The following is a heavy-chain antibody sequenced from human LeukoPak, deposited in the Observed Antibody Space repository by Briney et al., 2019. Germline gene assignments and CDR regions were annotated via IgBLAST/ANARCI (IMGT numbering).Heavy chain of an antibody. D-gene: IGHD6-19*01. CDR2: IYTSGST. Sequence: KASETLSLTCTVSGGTISSGSYYWSWIRQPAGKGLEWIGRIYTSGSTNYNPSLKSRATISVDTSKNQFSLKLSSVTAADTAVYYCAREYSGGWYDGRDHFDYWGQGTLVTVSS. V-gene: IGHV4-61*02. CDR1: GGTISSGSYY. J-gene: IGHJ4*02. CDR3: AREYSGGWYDGRDHFDY.